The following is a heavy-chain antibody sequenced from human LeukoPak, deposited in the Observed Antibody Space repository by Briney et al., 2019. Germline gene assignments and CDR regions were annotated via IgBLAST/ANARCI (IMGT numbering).Heavy chain of an antibody. CDR1: GFTFSSYS. J-gene: IGHJ4*02. Sequence: PGGSLRLSCAASGFTFSSYSMNWVRQAPGKGLEWVSSISSSSSYIYYADSVKGRFTISRDNAKNSLYLQMNSLRAEDTAVYYCARGVGVVVPAAMEDYWGQGTLVTVSS. CDR3: ARGVGVVVPAAMEDY. V-gene: IGHV3-21*01. D-gene: IGHD2-2*01. CDR2: ISSSSSYI.